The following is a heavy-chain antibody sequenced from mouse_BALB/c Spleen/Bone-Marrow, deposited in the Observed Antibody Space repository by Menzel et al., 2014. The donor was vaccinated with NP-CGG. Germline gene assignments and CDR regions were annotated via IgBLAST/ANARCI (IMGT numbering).Heavy chain of an antibody. CDR1: GFTFSTYA. CDR2: IYSGGST. Sequence: EVQLVESGGGLVKPGGSLKLSCAASGFTFSTYAMSWVRQTPEKSLEWVASIYSGGSTYYPDSVKGRFTISGDNARNILYLQMNSLRSEDTAMYYCARRYYGYWYFDVWGAGTTVTVSS. J-gene: IGHJ1*01. CDR3: ARRYYGYWYFDV. V-gene: IGHV5-6-5*01. D-gene: IGHD1-1*01.